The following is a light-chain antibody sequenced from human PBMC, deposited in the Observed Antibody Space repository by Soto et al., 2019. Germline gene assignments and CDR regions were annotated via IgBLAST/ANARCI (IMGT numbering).Light chain of an antibody. Sequence: ELVLTQTQDTLSVCPAERDMRSRRASQSVSSDLAWYHQKPGQAPRLLIYGASTRATGIPARFSGSGSGTEFTLTINTLQSEDFAVYYCQQYNNWPRTFGQGTKVDI. CDR1: QSVSSD. CDR2: GAS. CDR3: QQYNNWPRT. J-gene: IGKJ1*01. V-gene: IGKV3-15*01.